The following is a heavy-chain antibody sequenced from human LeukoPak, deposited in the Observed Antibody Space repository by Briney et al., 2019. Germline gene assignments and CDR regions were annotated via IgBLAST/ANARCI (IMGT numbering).Heavy chain of an antibody. CDR1: GGTFSSYA. V-gene: IGHV1-69*05. CDR3: ARQQYNFDYYFDY. D-gene: IGHD1-1*01. J-gene: IGHJ4*02. Sequence: SVKVSRKASGGTFSSYAISWVRQAPGQGLEWMGGIIPIFGTANYAQKFQGRVTITTDESTSTAYMELSSLRSEDTAVYYCARQQYNFDYYFDYWGQGTLVTVSS. CDR2: IIPIFGTA.